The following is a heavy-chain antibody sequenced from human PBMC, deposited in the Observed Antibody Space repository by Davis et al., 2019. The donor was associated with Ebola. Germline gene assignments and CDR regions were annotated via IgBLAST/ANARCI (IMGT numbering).Heavy chain of an antibody. J-gene: IGHJ6*02. CDR2: IIPIFGTA. V-gene: IGHV1-69*06. CDR3: ARTEPPYCSRGRCSDHQYGVDV. D-gene: IGHD2-15*01. Sequence: SVKVSCKASGGTFSSYAISWVRQAPGQGLEWMGGIIPIFGTANYAQKFQGRVTITADKSTSTAYMELSSLRSEDTASYYCARTEPPYCSRGRCSDHQYGVDVWGQGTTVTVSS. CDR1: GGTFSSYA.